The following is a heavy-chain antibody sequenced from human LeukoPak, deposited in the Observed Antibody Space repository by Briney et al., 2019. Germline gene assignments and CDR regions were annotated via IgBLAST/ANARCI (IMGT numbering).Heavy chain of an antibody. CDR2: ISAYNGNT. D-gene: IGHD3-22*01. CDR1: GYTFTSYG. V-gene: IGHV1-18*01. CDR3: ARFLSPEGYYDSSGDKYYFDY. J-gene: IGHJ4*02. Sequence: GASVKVSCKASGYTFTSYGISWVRQAPGQGLEWMGWISAYNGNTNYAQKLQGRVTMTTDTSTSTAYMELRSLRSDDTAVYYCARFLSPEGYYDSSGDKYYFDYWGQGTLVTVSS.